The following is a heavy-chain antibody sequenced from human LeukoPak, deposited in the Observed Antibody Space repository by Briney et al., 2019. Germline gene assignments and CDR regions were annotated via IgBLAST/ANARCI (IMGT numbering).Heavy chain of an antibody. J-gene: IGHJ4*02. D-gene: IGHD6-19*01. Sequence: SETLSLTCAVYGGSFSGYYWSWIRQPPGKGLEWIGEINHSGSTNYNPSLKSRVTISVDTSKNQFSLKLSSVTAADTAVYYCARIGYSSGWSPDPTGYWGQGTLVTVSS. CDR1: GGSFSGYY. V-gene: IGHV4-34*01. CDR2: INHSGST. CDR3: ARIGYSSGWSPDPTGY.